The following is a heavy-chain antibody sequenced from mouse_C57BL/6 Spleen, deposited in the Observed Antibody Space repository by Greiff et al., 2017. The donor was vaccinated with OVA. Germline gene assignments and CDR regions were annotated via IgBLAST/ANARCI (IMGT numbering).Heavy chain of an antibody. CDR2: IDPSDSYT. Sequence: VQLQQPGAELVRPGTSVKLSCKASGYTFTSYWMHWVKQRPGQGLEWIGVIDPSDSYTNYNQKFKGKATLTVDTSSSTAYMQLSSLTSEDSAVYYCADLDGNPYFDVWGTGTTVTVSS. V-gene: IGHV1-59*01. J-gene: IGHJ1*03. CDR1: GYTFTSYW. CDR3: ADLDGNPYFDV. D-gene: IGHD2-1*01.